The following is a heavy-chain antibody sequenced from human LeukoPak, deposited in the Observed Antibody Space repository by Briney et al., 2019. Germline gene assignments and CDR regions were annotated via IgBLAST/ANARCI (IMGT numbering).Heavy chain of an antibody. CDR1: GFTVSRYY. J-gene: IGHJ4*02. CDR2: IYSGDNT. Sequence: GGSLRLSCAVSGFTVSRYYMSWVRQAPGKGLEWVSIIYSGDNTYYADSVKVRFTISRDNSKNTLYLQMNSLRVEDTAVYYCARDRGSGYDPGYFDYWGQGTLVTVSS. D-gene: IGHD5-12*01. CDR3: ARDRGSGYDPGYFDY. V-gene: IGHV3-66*01.